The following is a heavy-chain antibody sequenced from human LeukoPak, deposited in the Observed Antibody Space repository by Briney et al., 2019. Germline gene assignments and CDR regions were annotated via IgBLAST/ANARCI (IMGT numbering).Heavy chain of an antibody. J-gene: IGHJ4*02. V-gene: IGHV3-21*01. CDR2: ISSSSSYI. D-gene: IGHD1-26*01. Sequence: GGSLRLSCAASGFTFSSYSMNWVRQAPGKGLEWVSSISSSSSYIYYADSVEGRFTISRDNAKNSLYLQMNSLRAEDTAVYYCARDRSGSYGYWGQGTLVTVSS. CDR3: ARDRSGSYGY. CDR1: GFTFSSYS.